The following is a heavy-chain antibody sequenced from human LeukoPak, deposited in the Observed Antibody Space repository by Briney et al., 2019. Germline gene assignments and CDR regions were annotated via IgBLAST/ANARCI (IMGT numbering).Heavy chain of an antibody. CDR2: IGSSGSTI. CDR1: GFTFSSYE. Sequence: GGSLRLSCAASGFTFSSYEMNWVRQAPGKGLEWVSYIGSSGSTIYYADSVKGRFTISRDNAKNSLYLQMNSLRAEDTAVYYCARDRAAAGYDCWGQGTLVTVSS. D-gene: IGHD6-13*01. CDR3: ARDRAAAGYDC. J-gene: IGHJ4*02. V-gene: IGHV3-48*03.